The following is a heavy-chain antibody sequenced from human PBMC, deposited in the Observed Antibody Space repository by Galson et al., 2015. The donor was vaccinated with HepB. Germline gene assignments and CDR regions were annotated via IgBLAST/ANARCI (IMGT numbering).Heavy chain of an antibody. J-gene: IGHJ4*02. V-gene: IGHV3-30-3*01. CDR1: GFTFSSYA. CDR2: ISYDGSIK. D-gene: IGHD2-8*02. Sequence: YLRLSCAASGFTFSSYAMHWVRQAPGKGLEWVAVISYDGSIKYYADSVKGRFTISRDNSKNTLYLQMSSLRAEDTAVYYCARDSGGVFEYWGQGTLVTVSS. CDR3: ARDSGGVFEY.